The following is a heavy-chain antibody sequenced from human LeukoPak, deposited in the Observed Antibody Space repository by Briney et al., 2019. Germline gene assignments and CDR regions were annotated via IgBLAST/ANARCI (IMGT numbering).Heavy chain of an antibody. CDR2: INPNSGGT. V-gene: IGHV1-2*02. CDR1: GYTFTGYY. D-gene: IGHD3-9*01. Sequence: ASVKVSCKASGYTFTGYYMHWVRQAPGQGLEWMGWINPNSGGTSYAQKFQGRVTMTRDTSISTAYMELSRLRSDDTAVYYCARVGYYDILTGYSYYFDYWGQGTLVTVSS. J-gene: IGHJ4*02. CDR3: ARVGYYDILTGYSYYFDY.